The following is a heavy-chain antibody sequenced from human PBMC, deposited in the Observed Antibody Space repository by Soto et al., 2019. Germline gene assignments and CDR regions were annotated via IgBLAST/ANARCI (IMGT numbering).Heavy chain of an antibody. Sequence: GESLKISCKGSGCIFTSYWISWVRQMPGKGLEWMGRIDPSDSYTNYSPSFQGHVTISADKSISTAYLQWSSLKASDTDMYYCERPAGEAGGTLDGMDVWGQGTTVTVSS. D-gene: IGHD6-13*01. V-gene: IGHV5-10-1*01. CDR2: IDPSDSYT. CDR1: GCIFTSYW. J-gene: IGHJ6*02. CDR3: ERPAGEAGGTLDGMDV.